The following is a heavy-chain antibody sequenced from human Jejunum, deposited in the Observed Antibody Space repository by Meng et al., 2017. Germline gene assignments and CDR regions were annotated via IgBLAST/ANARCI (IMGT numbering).Heavy chain of an antibody. D-gene: IGHD6-19*01. V-gene: IGHV1-18*01. CDR3: ARDRPRYSSGWYGYFDY. CDR1: GYTFTSYG. J-gene: IGHJ4*02. CDR2: ISAYNGNT. Sequence: ASVKVSCKASGYTFTSYGISWVRQAPGQGLEWMGWISAYNGNTNYAQKLQGRVTMTTDTSTSTAYMELRSLRSDDTAVYYCARDRPRYSSGWYGYFDYWGQGTLVTVSS.